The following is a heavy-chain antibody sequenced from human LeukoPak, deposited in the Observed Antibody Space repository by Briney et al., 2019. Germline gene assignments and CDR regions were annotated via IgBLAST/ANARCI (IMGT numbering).Heavy chain of an antibody. CDR2: VHHNAGA. V-gene: IGHV4-38-2*02. J-gene: IGHJ5*02. Sequence: PSETLSLTCAVSGYSISSGYQWAWIRQPPGRGLEWIGSVHHNAGAHYNPSLRSRVTISVDASKNHFSLKLGSVTVADTAVYFCARDPRWLTPDCTSTSCYENYFAPWGQGTLVTVSS. CDR3: ARDPRWLTPDCTSTSCYENYFAP. D-gene: IGHD2-2*01. CDR1: GYSISSGYQ.